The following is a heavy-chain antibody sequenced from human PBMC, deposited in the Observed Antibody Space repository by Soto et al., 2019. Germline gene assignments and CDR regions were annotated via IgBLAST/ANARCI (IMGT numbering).Heavy chain of an antibody. CDR1: GGSMKSHF. Sequence: SETLSLTCTVSGGSMKSHFWSWIRQPPGARLEWIGYIYDNESVNYNPSNKSRNTISEDTSRNLFSLKLNFLTAADTAVYYCARGYNWASDAFDIWGQGTIVT. J-gene: IGHJ3*02. CDR3: ARGYNWASDAFDI. D-gene: IGHD1-20*01. V-gene: IGHV4-59*11. CDR2: IYDNESV.